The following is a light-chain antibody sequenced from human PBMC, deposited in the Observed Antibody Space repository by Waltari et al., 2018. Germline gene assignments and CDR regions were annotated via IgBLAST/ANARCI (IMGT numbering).Light chain of an antibody. J-gene: IGLJ2*01. CDR3: SSYTSSSTLVV. Sequence: QSALTQPASVSGSPGQSITISCTGTSSDVGGYNYVSWYQQHPGKAPNLMIYDVSNRPSGFPNRFSGSKSGNTASLTISGLQAEDEADYYCSSYTSSSTLVVFGGGTKLTVL. CDR1: SSDVGGYNY. CDR2: DVS. V-gene: IGLV2-14*03.